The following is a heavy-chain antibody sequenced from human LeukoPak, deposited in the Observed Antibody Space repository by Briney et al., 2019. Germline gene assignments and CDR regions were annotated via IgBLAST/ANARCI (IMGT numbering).Heavy chain of an antibody. D-gene: IGHD2-2*01. V-gene: IGHV4-38-2*02. J-gene: IGHJ4*02. CDR2: IYHSGST. Sequence: SETLSLTCTVSGYSISSGYYWGWIRQPPGKGLEWIGSIYHSGSTNYNPSLKSRVTMSVDTSKNQFSLKLSSVTAADTAVYYCARAPRGVPAYFDYWGQGTLVTVSS. CDR3: ARAPRGVPAYFDY. CDR1: GYSISSGYY.